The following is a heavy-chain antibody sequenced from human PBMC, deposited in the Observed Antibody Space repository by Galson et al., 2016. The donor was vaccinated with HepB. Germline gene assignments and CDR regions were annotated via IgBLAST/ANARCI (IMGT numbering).Heavy chain of an antibody. CDR3: AKGAGWYGF. V-gene: IGHV4-59*01. Sequence: LRLSCAASGITFSNAWMTWVRQAPGKGLEWIGYIYYNVRTNYNPSLKSRVTLSVDTSKNQFSLRLSSVTAADTAVYYCAKGAGWYGFWGQGTLVTVSS. J-gene: IGHJ5*01. CDR1: GITFSNAW. CDR2: IYYNVRT.